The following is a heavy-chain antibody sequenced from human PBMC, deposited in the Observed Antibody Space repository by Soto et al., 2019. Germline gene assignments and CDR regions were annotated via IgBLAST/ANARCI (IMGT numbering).Heavy chain of an antibody. D-gene: IGHD2-2*01. CDR3: AREDSIIIPAVSDF. CDR1: AFYFNNYG. Sequence: GWSLRLSCAVSAFYFNNYGINWVRQAPGKGLEWVSSVSKSDYTYYSDSVKCRFTISRDNAKNSVSLQMNSLRAEDTAVYYCAREDSIIIPAVSDFWGQGTLVTVS. J-gene: IGHJ4*02. V-gene: IGHV3-21*01. CDR2: VSKSDYT.